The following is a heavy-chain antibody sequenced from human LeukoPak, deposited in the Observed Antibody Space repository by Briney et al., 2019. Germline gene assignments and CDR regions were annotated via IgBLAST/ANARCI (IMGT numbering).Heavy chain of an antibody. CDR2: MYYSGST. D-gene: IGHD4-23*01. CDR3: ARDAGGGNSGAVDY. Sequence: TASQTLSLICTVSGGSISSGGYYWGWIRQHPGKGLEWIGYMYYSGSTYYNPSLKSRVTIPVDMSKNQFSLKLKSVTAADTAVYYCARDAGGGNSGAVDYWGQGTLVTVSS. CDR1: GGSISSGGYY. J-gene: IGHJ4*02. V-gene: IGHV4-31*03.